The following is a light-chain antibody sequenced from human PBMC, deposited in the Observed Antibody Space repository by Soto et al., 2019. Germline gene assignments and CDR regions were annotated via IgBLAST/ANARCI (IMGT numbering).Light chain of an antibody. Sequence: DKQITQSPSSRSASVGDRVTMTCQASQTISSYLNWYQQTPGKAPKLLIYAASSLQSGVPSRFSGSESGTDFTLTISSLQLEDFVTYYCQQSFRTPLTFGGGTKVDIK. CDR1: QTISSY. CDR2: AAS. V-gene: IGKV1-39*01. CDR3: QQSFRTPLT. J-gene: IGKJ4*01.